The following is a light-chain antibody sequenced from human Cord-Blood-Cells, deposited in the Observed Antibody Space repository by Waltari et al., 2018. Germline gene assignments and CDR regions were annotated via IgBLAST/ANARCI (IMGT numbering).Light chain of an antibody. J-gene: IGKJ5*01. CDR1: QSVSSY. Sequence: EIVLTQSPATLSLSPGEXATISCRASQSVSSYLAWYQQKPGQAPRLLIYDASNKATGIPARFSGSGSGTDFTLTISSLEPEDFAVYYCQQRSNWPITFGQGXXXE. CDR3: QQRSNWPIT. CDR2: DAS. V-gene: IGKV3-11*01.